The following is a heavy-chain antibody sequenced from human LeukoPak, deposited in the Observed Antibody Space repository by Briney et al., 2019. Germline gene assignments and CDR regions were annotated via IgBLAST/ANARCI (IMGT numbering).Heavy chain of an antibody. Sequence: SETLSLTCTVSGGSISSSSYYWGWIRQPPGKGLEWIGSIYYSGSTYYNPSLKSRVTISVDTSKNQFSLKLSSVTAADTAVYYCARQSIAAAGTVFDYWGREPWSPSPQ. CDR3: ARQSIAAAGTVFDY. D-gene: IGHD6-13*01. CDR1: GGSISSSSYY. J-gene: IGHJ4*02. CDR2: IYYSGST. V-gene: IGHV4-39*01.